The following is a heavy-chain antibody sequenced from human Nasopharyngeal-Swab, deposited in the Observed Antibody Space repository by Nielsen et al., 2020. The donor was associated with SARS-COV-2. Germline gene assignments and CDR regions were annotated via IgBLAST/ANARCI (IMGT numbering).Heavy chain of an antibody. Sequence: SETLSLTCTVSGGSVSSGSYYWSWIRQPPGKGLEWIGYIYYSGSTNYNPSLKSRVTISVDTSKNQFSLKLSSVTAADTAVYYCARERGGRAARLRNNWFDPWGQGTLVTVSS. D-gene: IGHD6-6*01. CDR2: IYYSGST. CDR1: GGSVSSGSYY. CDR3: ARERGGRAARLRNNWFDP. J-gene: IGHJ5*02. V-gene: IGHV4-61*01.